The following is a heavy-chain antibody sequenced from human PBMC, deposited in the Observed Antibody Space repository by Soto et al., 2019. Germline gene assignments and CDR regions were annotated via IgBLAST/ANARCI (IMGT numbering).Heavy chain of an antibody. J-gene: IGHJ6*02. CDR3: ARAVLGGYSGYPRGLYYYYGMDV. CDR1: GFTFSSYG. CDR2: IWYDGSNK. Sequence: GGSLRLSCAASGFTFSSYGMHWVRQAPGKGLEWVAVIWYDGSNKYYADSVKGRFTISRDNSKNTLYLQMNSLRAEDTAVYYCARAVLGGYSGYPRGLYYYYGMDVWGQGTTVTVSS. D-gene: IGHD5-12*01. V-gene: IGHV3-33*01.